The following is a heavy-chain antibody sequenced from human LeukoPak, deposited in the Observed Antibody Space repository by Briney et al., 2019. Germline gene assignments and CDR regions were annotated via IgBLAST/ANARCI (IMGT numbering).Heavy chain of an antibody. J-gene: IGHJ4*02. CDR2: TYYRSKWYY. V-gene: IGHV6-1*01. CDR1: GESVSTINGG. D-gene: IGHD6-19*01. CDR3: ARDEGNTGWHTFDI. Sequence: QSPSLPCGLSGESVSTINGGRNWVRQSPSRGLEWLGRTYYRSKWYYDYAVSVQGRITINPDTSKNQFSLQLSSVTPEDTAVYYCARDEGNTGWHTFDIWGQGTLITVSS.